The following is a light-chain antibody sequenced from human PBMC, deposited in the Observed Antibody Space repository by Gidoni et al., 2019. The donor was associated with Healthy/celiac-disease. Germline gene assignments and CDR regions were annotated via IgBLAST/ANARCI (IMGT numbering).Light chain of an antibody. CDR2: EVS. CDR3: SSYTSSSTLV. V-gene: IGLV2-14*01. Sequence: QSALTQPASVSGSPGQSITISGTGTSSAVGGYNYVSWYQPHPGKAPKLMIYEVSNRPSGVSNRFSGSKSGNTASPTISGLQAEDEADYYCSSYTSSSTLVFGGGTKLTVL. CDR1: SSAVGGYNY. J-gene: IGLJ2*01.